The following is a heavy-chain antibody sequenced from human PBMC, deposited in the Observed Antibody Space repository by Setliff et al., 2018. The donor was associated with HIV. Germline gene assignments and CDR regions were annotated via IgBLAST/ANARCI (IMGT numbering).Heavy chain of an antibody. CDR2: IKSRGDGETS. Sequence: KSVGSLRLSCAASGFTFSNAWMNWVRQAPGKGLEWVGRIKSRGDGETSDSAAPVKGRFTISRDDSKNTLYLQMNSLKTEYTAVYYCTTESFTISGLIITSYFDYWGQGTLVTVSS. J-gene: IGHJ4*02. D-gene: IGHD3-10*01. V-gene: IGHV3-15*01. CDR1: GFTFSNAW. CDR3: TTESFTISGLIITSYFDY.